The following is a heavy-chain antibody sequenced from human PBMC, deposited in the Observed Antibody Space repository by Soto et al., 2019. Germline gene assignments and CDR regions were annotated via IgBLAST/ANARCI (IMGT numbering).Heavy chain of an antibody. CDR2: ISYDGSNK. CDR1: GFTFSSYA. CDR3: ARERVVVPAAMLGSGWFDP. V-gene: IGHV3-30-3*01. D-gene: IGHD2-2*01. Sequence: QVQLVESGGGVVQPGRSLRLSCAASGFTFSSYAMHWVRQAPGKGLEWVAVISYDGSNKYYADSVKGRFTISRDNSKNTLYLQMNSPRAEDTAVYYCARERVVVPAAMLGSGWFDPWGQGTLVTVSS. J-gene: IGHJ5*02.